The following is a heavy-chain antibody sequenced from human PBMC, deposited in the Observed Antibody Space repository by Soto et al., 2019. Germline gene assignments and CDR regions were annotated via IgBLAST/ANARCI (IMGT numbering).Heavy chain of an antibody. Sequence: GGSLRLSCTASGFTFSNAWMNWVRQAPGKGLEWVGRIRSKTDGGTADYAGPVQGRVTISRDDSKNTLYLQINSLKSEDTAVYYCALPPVVATCLDHWGQGTLVTVSS. J-gene: IGHJ4*02. CDR3: ALPPVVATCLDH. D-gene: IGHD2-15*01. V-gene: IGHV3-15*07. CDR2: IRSKTDGGTA. CDR1: GFTFSNAW.